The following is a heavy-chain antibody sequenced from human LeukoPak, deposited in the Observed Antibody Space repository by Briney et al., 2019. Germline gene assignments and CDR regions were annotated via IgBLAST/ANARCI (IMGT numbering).Heavy chain of an antibody. CDR2: IFYSGST. V-gene: IGHV4-39*07. Sequence: PSETLSLTCTVSGGSISTSNYYWGWIRQPPGKGLEWIGNIFYSGSTYYSPSLKNRVTISLDTSRNQFSLKLSSVTAADTAVYYCARAAPPTRGVTRYYYYYYMDVWGKGTTVTVSS. D-gene: IGHD4-17*01. J-gene: IGHJ6*03. CDR1: GGSISTSNYY. CDR3: ARAAPPTRGVTRYYYYYYMDV.